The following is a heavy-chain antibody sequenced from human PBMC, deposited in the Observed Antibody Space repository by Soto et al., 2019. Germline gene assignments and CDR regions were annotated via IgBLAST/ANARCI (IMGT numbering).Heavy chain of an antibody. J-gene: IGHJ6*02. CDR2: INPSGGST. Sequence: ASMKVSCKASGYTFTSYYMHWVRQAPGQGLEWMGIINPSGGSTSYAQKFQGRVTMTSDTSTSTVYMELSSLRSLVTAVYYCARARYDYQEGSYYYYYGMDVWGQGTTVTVSS. CDR1: GYTFTSYY. D-gene: IGHD3-22*01. V-gene: IGHV1-46*01. CDR3: ARARYDYQEGSYYYYYGMDV.